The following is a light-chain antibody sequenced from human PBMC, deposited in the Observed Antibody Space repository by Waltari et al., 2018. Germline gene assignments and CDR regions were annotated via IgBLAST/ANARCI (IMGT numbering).Light chain of an antibody. CDR3: QQFHTSPRT. V-gene: IGKV3-20*01. CDR1: QSVSNNF. J-gene: IGKJ4*01. Sequence: EIVLTQSPGTLSLSPRDRATLSCRASQSVSNNFLAWYQQRPGQTPRLLISSASSRATGIPGRFSGSGSGTDFTLTITRLEPEDAAVYYCQQFHTSPRTFGGGTKVEVK. CDR2: SAS.